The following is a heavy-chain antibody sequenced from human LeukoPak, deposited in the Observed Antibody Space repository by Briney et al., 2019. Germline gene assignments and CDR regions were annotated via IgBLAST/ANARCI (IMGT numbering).Heavy chain of an antibody. V-gene: IGHV3-33*06. CDR2: IWYDGGNK. CDR1: GFTFSSYG. CDR3: AKCMVGNPAGLFDY. D-gene: IGHD2-8*01. Sequence: GRSLRLSCAASGFTFSSYGMHWVRQAPGKGLEWVAIIWYDGGNKYCADSVKGRFTISRDNSRNTLYLQMNSLRAEDAAVYYCAKCMVGNPAGLFDYWGQGTLVTVSS. J-gene: IGHJ4*02.